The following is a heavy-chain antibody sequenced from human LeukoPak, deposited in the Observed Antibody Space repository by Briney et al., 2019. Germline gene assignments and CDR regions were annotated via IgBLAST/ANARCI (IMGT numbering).Heavy chain of an antibody. CDR1: GFTFEGCA. CDR3: AKDGRFGDLSLIGAFDD. D-gene: IGHD3-10*01. J-gene: IGHJ4*02. Sequence: SLRLSCATSGFTFEGCAMHWGRQAPGEGLEWVSGISSGSETISYADSVKGRFTISRDNAKNSLYLQVNSLRLEDTAFYYCAKDGRFGDLSLIGAFDDWGQGTLVTV. V-gene: IGHV3-9*01. CDR2: ISSGSETI.